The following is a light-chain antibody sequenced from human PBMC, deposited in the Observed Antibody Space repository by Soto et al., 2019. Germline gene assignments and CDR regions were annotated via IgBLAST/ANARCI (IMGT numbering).Light chain of an antibody. CDR3: SSYTSSGLGIDV. CDR2: DVS. V-gene: IGLV2-14*01. CDR1: SSDVGCYNY. Sequence: QSALTQPASVSGSPGQSITISCTGTSSDVGCYNYVSWYQQHPGKAPKLMIYDVSNRPSGVSNRFSGSKSGNTASLTISGLQAEYEADYYCSSYTSSGLGIDVFGTGTKLTVL. J-gene: IGLJ1*01.